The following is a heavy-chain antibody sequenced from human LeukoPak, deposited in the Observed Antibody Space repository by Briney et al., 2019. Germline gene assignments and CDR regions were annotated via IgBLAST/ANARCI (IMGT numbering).Heavy chain of an antibody. J-gene: IGHJ6*01. V-gene: IGHV3-33*01. Sequence: PGGSLRPSCAASGLTFSSYGMHWVRQAQGKGLEWVAVTWYDGRNNYYAASVKGRFTISRDDSKTTVYLLMNSLRAEDTAVYYCAREVAPLYFHYGMDVWGEGTTVTVSS. CDR3: AREVAPLYFHYGMDV. CDR2: TWYDGRNN. D-gene: IGHD2-21*01. CDR1: GLTFSSYG.